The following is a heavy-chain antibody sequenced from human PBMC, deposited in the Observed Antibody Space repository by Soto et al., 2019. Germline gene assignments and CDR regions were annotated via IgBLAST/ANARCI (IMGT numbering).Heavy chain of an antibody. CDR3: AKAGPEYYYDSSGYFDY. CDR1: GFTFSSYG. J-gene: IGHJ4*02. Sequence: QVQLVESGGGVVQPGRSLRLSCAASGFTFSSYGMHWVRQAPGKGLEWVAVIWYDGSNKYYADSVKGRFTISRDNSKNTLYLQMNSLRAEDTAVYYCAKAGPEYYYDSSGYFDYWGQGTLVTVSS. CDR2: IWYDGSNK. V-gene: IGHV3-33*06. D-gene: IGHD3-22*01.